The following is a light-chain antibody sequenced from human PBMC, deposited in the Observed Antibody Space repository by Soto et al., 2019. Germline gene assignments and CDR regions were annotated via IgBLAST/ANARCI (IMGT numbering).Light chain of an antibody. CDR1: NPNLGPGYD. CDR3: QAYDYSLTAFV. Sequence: QSVLTQPPSVSGAPGQRATIPGTGNNPNLGPGYDVHWYQQLPGAAPKLVVFGNRNRPSGVPERFSGSKSGTSASLAITGLQAEDEADYYCQAYDYSLTAFVFGGGTKLTVL. CDR2: GNR. J-gene: IGLJ3*02. V-gene: IGLV1-40*01.